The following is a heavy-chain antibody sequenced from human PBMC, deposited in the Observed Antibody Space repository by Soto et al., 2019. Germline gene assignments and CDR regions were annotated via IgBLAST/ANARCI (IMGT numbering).Heavy chain of an antibody. V-gene: IGHV3-23*01. CDR3: VKNSGWFNT. J-gene: IGHJ5*02. Sequence: GGSLRLSCAASGFTFGTTDMSWVRQAPGEGLEWVSTIDGSGGITYYADSVKGRFTISRDNSRNTVYLQMNSLRGDDTALYYCVKNSGWFNTWGQGALVTVSS. CDR2: IDGSGGIT. CDR1: GFTFGTTD. D-gene: IGHD3-10*01.